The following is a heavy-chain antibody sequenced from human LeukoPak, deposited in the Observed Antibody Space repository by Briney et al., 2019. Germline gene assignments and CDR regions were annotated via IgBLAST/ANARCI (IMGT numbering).Heavy chain of an antibody. J-gene: IGHJ5*02. D-gene: IGHD2-8*02. CDR2: ISWNGVSI. Sequence: GRSLRLSCAASGFTFDDYAMHWVRQAPGKGLEWVSGISWNGVSIGYADSVKGRFTISRDNAKNSLYLQMNSLRAEDTALYYCAKGGEELVGDNWFDPWGQGTLVTVSS. CDR1: GFTFDDYA. CDR3: AKGGEELVGDNWFDP. V-gene: IGHV3-9*01.